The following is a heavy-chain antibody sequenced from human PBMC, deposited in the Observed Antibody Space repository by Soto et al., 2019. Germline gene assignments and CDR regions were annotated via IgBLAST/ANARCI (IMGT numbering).Heavy chain of an antibody. CDR2: IIPVFGIV. D-gene: IGHD3-22*01. V-gene: IGHV1-69*19. Sequence: QLQLAQSGADVKEAGSSVKVSCKASGGTLSNSAFSWVRQAPGQGLEWMGGIIPVFGIVNYAQKFQDRVTITADESTSTAYMELRSPRSEDTAVYFCATGRIVVVGSRAYYGMDVWGQGTTVTV. CDR3: ATGRIVVVGSRAYYGMDV. CDR1: GGTLSNSA. J-gene: IGHJ6*02.